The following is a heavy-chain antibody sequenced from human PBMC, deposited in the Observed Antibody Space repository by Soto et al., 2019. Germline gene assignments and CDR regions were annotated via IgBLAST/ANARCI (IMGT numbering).Heavy chain of an antibody. J-gene: IGHJ4*02. V-gene: IGHV3-23*01. Sequence: EVQLLESGGGLVQPGGSLRLSCAASGFTFSSYAMSWVRQAPGKGLEWVSAISGSGGSTYYADSVKGRFTISRDNSKNTQHLQMNTLRAEDTAVYYCAKMGRRTVDYWGQGTLVTVSS. CDR1: GFTFSSYA. D-gene: IGHD2-2*01. CDR3: AKMGRRTVDY. CDR2: ISGSGGST.